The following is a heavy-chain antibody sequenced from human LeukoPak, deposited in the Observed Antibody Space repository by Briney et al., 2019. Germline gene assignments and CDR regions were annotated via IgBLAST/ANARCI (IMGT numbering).Heavy chain of an antibody. CDR3: ARAIVAGTPNDY. Sequence: GGSLRLSCAASGFTFSSYALHWVRQAPGKGLEWVAVISYDGSNKYYADSVKGRFTISSDNSKNTLYLQMNSLRAEDTAVYYCARAIVAGTPNDYWGQGTLVTVSS. CDR1: GFTFSSYA. D-gene: IGHD6-19*01. V-gene: IGHV3-30-3*01. J-gene: IGHJ4*02. CDR2: ISYDGSNK.